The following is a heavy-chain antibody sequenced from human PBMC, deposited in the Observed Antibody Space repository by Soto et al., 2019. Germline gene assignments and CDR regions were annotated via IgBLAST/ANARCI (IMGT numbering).Heavy chain of an antibody. Sequence: HSQTLSLTCAISGDSVSSNSASWNWIRQSPSRGLEWLGRTYYRSKWYNDYAVSVKSRITINPDTSKNQFSLQLSSVTPEDTAVYYCARVGPNDYGTKYQFDSWGQGTLVTVSS. CDR1: GDSVSSNSAS. CDR3: ARVGPNDYGTKYQFDS. V-gene: IGHV6-1*01. D-gene: IGHD4-17*01. J-gene: IGHJ5*01. CDR2: TYYRSKWYN.